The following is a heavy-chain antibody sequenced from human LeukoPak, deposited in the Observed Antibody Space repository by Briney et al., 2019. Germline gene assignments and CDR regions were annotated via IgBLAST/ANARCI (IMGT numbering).Heavy chain of an antibody. D-gene: IGHD2-15*01. V-gene: IGHV4-4*02. J-gene: IGHJ5*02. CDR3: ARGLGYCSGGSCYRWFDP. CDR1: GGSIINSNW. CDR2: IDHSGST. Sequence: PSETLSLTCAVSGGSIINSNWWSWVRPPPGKGLEWIGEIDHSGSTSYNPSLKSRVTISVDTSKNQFSLKLSSVTAADTAVYYCARGLGYCSGGSCYRWFDPWGQGTLVTVSS.